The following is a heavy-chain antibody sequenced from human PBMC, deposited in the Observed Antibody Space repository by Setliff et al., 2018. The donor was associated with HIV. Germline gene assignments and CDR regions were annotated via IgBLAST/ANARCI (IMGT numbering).Heavy chain of an antibody. CDR2: QNYGGST. V-gene: IGHV4-39*01. Sequence: KSSETLSLTCTVSGGSISSSSYYWGWIRQAPGKGLEWIGSQNYGGSTYYNPALKSRVTISLDTSKNQFSLKLSSVTAADTAIYYCASSFVIGLVPYWGQGTLVTVSS. J-gene: IGHJ4*02. CDR1: GGSISSSSYY. CDR3: ASSFVIGLVPY. D-gene: IGHD3-16*02.